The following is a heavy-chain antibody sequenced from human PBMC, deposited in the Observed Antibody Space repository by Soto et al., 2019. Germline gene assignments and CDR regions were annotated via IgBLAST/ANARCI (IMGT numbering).Heavy chain of an antibody. CDR2: ISYDGSNK. V-gene: IGHV3-30-3*01. D-gene: IGHD6-13*01. CDR3: ASGETAAGDY. CDR1: GFTFSSYA. J-gene: IGHJ4*02. Sequence: QVQLVESGGGVVQPGRSLRLSCAASGFTFSSYAMHWVRQAPGKGLEWVAVISYDGSNKYYADSVKGRFTISRDNSKNTLYLQMNSLRAEDTAVYYCASGETAAGDYWGQGSLVTVSS.